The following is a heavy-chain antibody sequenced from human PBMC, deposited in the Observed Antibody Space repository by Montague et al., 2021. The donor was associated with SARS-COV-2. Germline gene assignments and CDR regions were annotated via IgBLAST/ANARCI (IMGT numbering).Heavy chain of an antibody. J-gene: IGHJ4*02. CDR1: GFSLTTPGVS. Sequence: PALVTPTQTLTLTCSFSGFSLTTPGVSVGWIRQPPGRALEWLALIDWTHDQYYSRSLGTRLTISPGTSKSQGVLTLTNVDTVDTATYYCARNRLSVFDFWGQGTLVTVSS. D-gene: IGHD2/OR15-2a*01. CDR2: IDWTHDQ. V-gene: IGHV2-70*01. CDR3: ARNRLSVFDF.